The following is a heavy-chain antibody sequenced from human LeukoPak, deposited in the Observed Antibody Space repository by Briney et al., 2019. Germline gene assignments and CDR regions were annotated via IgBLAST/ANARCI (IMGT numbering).Heavy chain of an antibody. CDR3: AREGHYYYMDV. Sequence: PSQTLSLTCTVSGGSISSGGYYWSWIRQPPGKGLEWIGYIYHSGSTYYNPSLKSRVTISVDRSKNQFSLKLSSVTAADTAVYYCAREGHYYYMDVWGKGTTVTVSS. CDR2: IYHSGST. J-gene: IGHJ6*03. V-gene: IGHV4-30-2*01. CDR1: GGSISSGGYY.